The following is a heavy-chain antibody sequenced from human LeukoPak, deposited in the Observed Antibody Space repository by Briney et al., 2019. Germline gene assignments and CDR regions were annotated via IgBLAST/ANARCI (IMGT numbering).Heavy chain of an antibody. J-gene: IGHJ4*02. Sequence: SETLSLTCTVSGGSISSYYWSWIRQPPGKGLEWIGYIYYSGSTNYNPSLKSRVTISVDTSKNQFSLKLSSVTAADTAVYYCAKGRPSIDYSNYGDYFDYWGQGTLVTVSS. CDR1: GGSISSYY. CDR3: AKGRPSIDYSNYGDYFDY. D-gene: IGHD4-11*01. V-gene: IGHV4-59*08. CDR2: IYYSGST.